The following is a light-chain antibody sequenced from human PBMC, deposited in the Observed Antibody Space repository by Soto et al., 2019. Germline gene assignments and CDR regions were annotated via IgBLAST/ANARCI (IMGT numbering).Light chain of an antibody. CDR2: LNSEGGH. Sequence: QAVVTQSPSASASLGASGKLTCTRSNGHNTNAIAWHQQRPEKGRRFLMKLNSEGGHSRGVGIPDRFSGSSSGAERYLTISGLQSEDEADYYCQTWDTGMVFGGGTKLTVL. J-gene: IGLJ2*01. CDR3: QTWDTGMV. CDR1: NGHNTNA. V-gene: IGLV4-69*01.